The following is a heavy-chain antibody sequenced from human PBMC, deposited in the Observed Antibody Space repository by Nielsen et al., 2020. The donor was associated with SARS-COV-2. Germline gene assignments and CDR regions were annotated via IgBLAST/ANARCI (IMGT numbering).Heavy chain of an antibody. Sequence: SETLSLTCTVFGGSISSYYWSWIRQPPGKGLEWIGYIYYSGSTNYNPPLKSRVTISVDTSKNQFSLKLSSVTAADTAVYYCARELAVAGIDYFDYWGQGALVTVSS. CDR2: IYYSGST. CDR3: ARELAVAGIDYFDY. V-gene: IGHV4-59*01. D-gene: IGHD6-19*01. J-gene: IGHJ4*02. CDR1: GGSISSYY.